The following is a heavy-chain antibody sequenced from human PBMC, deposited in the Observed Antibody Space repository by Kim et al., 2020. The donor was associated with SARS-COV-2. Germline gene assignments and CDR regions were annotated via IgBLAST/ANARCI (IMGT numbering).Heavy chain of an antibody. D-gene: IGHD2-2*01. J-gene: IGHJ4*02. Sequence: DSVKGWFSISRDNSKNMVYLQMNSLRADDTAVYYCAKAGGVVVVPTAMFDYWGQGTLVTVSS. V-gene: IGHV3-23*01. CDR3: AKAGGVVVVPTAMFDY.